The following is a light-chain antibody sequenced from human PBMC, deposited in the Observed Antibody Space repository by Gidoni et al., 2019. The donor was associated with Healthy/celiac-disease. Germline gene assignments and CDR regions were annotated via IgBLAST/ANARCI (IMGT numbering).Light chain of an antibody. J-gene: IGKJ2*01. V-gene: IGKV3-11*01. CDR1: QRVSSY. CDR3: QQRSNWPPLYT. CDR2: DAS. Sequence: EIVLTQSPATLSLSPGERATLSCRASQRVSSYLAWYQQKPGQAPRLLIYDASNRATGIPARSSGSGSGTDFTLTISSLEPEDFAVYYCQQRSNWPPLYTFGQGTKLEIK.